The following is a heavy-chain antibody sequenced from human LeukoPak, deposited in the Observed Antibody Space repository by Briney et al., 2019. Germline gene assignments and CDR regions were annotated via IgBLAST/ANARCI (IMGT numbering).Heavy chain of an antibody. CDR3: ARVVAAAGTLSLDY. CDR2: IYYSGST. Sequence: SETLSLTCTVSGGSISSSSYYWGWIRQPPGKGLEWIGSIYYSGSTYYNPSLKSRVTISVDTSENQFSLKLSSVTAADTAVYYCARVVAAAGTLSLDYWGQGTLVTVSS. V-gene: IGHV4-39*07. D-gene: IGHD6-13*01. J-gene: IGHJ4*02. CDR1: GGSISSSSYY.